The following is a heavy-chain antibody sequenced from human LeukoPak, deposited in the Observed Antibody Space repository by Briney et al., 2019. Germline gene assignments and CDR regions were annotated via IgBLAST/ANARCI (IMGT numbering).Heavy chain of an antibody. V-gene: IGHV3-23*01. CDR1: GFTFSSYA. D-gene: IGHD3-22*01. CDR3: EKDDYDSSGYYKDTYYYYYGMDV. CDR2: ISGSGGST. Sequence: GGSLRLSCAASGFTFSSYAMSWVRQAPGKGLEWVSAISGSGGSTYYADSVKGRFTISRDNSKNTLYLQMSSLRAEDTAVYYSEKDDYDSSGYYKDTYYYYYGMDVWGQGTTVTVSS. J-gene: IGHJ6*02.